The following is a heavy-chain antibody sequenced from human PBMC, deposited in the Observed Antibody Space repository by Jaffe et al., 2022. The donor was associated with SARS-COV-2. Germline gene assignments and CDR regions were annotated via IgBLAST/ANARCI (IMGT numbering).Heavy chain of an antibody. J-gene: IGHJ6*02. Sequence: EVQLLESGGGLVQPGGSLRLSCAASGFTFSSYAMSWVRQAPGKGLEWVSAISGSGGSTYYADSVKGRFTISRDNSKNTLYLQMNSLRAEDTAVYYCAKDHHPQYYYDSSGYPYYYYGMDVWGQGTTVTVSS. CDR3: AKDHHPQYYYDSSGYPYYYYGMDV. V-gene: IGHV3-23*01. CDR2: ISGSGGST. CDR1: GFTFSSYA. D-gene: IGHD3-22*01.